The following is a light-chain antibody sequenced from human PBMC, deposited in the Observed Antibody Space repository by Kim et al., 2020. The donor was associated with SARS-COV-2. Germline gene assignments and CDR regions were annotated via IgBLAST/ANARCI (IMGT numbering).Light chain of an antibody. CDR3: QQRTSWPLT. J-gene: IGKJ4*01. CDR2: NTF. Sequence: LSPGERATLSCRASERVSGSLVWYQQKPGRAPRLVIYNTFNRATGIPARFSGSGSGTDFTLTISSLEPEDFAVYYCQQRTSWPLTFGGGTKVDIK. CDR1: ERVSGS. V-gene: IGKV3-11*01.